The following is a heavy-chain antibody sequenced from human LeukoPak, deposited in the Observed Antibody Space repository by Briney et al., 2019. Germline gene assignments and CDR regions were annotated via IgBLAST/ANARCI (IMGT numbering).Heavy chain of an antibody. V-gene: IGHV5-51*01. Sequence: GESLKISCKGSGYSFTSYWIGWVRQMPGKGLEWVGIIYPGDSDTRYSPSFQGQVTISADKSISTAYLQWSSLKASDTAMYYCARLGYYDSSGYYPPYYFDYWGQGTLVTVSS. J-gene: IGHJ4*02. CDR1: GYSFTSYW. D-gene: IGHD3-22*01. CDR2: IYPGDSDT. CDR3: ARLGYYDSSGYYPPYYFDY.